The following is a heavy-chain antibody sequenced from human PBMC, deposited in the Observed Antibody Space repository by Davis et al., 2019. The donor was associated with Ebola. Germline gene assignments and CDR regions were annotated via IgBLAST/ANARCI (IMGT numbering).Heavy chain of an antibody. D-gene: IGHD4-17*01. J-gene: IGHJ4*02. CDR3: STTVTIFNY. Sequence: PGGSLRLSCAASGFTFSGSAMHWVRQASGKGLEWVGRIRSKANSYATAYAASVKGRFTISRDDSKNTAYLQMNSLKTEDTAVYYCSTTVTIFNYWGQGTLVTVSS. CDR1: GFTFSGSA. V-gene: IGHV3-73*01. CDR2: IRSKANSYAT.